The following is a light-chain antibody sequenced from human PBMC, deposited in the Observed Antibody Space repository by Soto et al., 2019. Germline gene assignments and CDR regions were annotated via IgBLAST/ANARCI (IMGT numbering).Light chain of an antibody. CDR2: GTS. Sequence: EIVLTQSPGTLSVSPGERATPSCRASQTISSNNLAWYQQKPGQPPSPLIYGTSSRATGIPDRFSGSGSGTDFTLTISRLEPEDSAIYYCQQYGSWTFGQGTKVEI. CDR3: QQYGSWT. CDR1: QTISSNN. J-gene: IGKJ1*01. V-gene: IGKV3-20*01.